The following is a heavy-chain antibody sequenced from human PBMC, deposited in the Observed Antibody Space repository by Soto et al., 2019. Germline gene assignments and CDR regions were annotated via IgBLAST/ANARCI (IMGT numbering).Heavy chain of an antibody. J-gene: IGHJ6*02. Sequence: QVQLVQSGAEVKKPGSSVKVSCKASGGTFSSYAISWVRQAPGQGLEWMGGIIPIFGTANYAQKFQGRVTITADESTSTACMELSSLRSEDTAVYYCARAGSHVITVYYYGMDVWGQGTTVTVSS. CDR2: IIPIFGTA. V-gene: IGHV1-69*12. CDR3: ARAGSHVITVYYYGMDV. CDR1: GGTFSSYA. D-gene: IGHD3-22*01.